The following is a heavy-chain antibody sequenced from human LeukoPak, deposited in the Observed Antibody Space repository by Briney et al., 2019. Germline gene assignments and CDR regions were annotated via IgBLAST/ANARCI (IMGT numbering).Heavy chain of an antibody. CDR3: ARVPAAIWWGYYYYGMDV. D-gene: IGHD2-2*01. V-gene: IGHV1-18*01. J-gene: IGHJ6*02. CDR1: GYTFTSYG. CDR2: ISAYNGNT. Sequence: ASVKVSCKASGYTFTSYGISWVRQAPGQGLEWMGWISAYNGNTNYAQKLQGRVTMTTDTSTSTAYMELRSLRSDDTAVYYCARVPAAIWWGYYYYGMDVWGQGTTVTVSS.